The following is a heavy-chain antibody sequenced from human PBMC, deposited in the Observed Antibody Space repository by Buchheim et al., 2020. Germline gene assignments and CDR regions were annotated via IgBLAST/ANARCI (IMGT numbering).Heavy chain of an antibody. V-gene: IGHV3-7*01. CDR2: IKEDGTEV. D-gene: IGHD2/OR15-2a*01. CDR1: GFTFSNYW. CDR3: VRFGIVPPIYYFDY. J-gene: IGHJ4*02. Sequence: EVQLVESGGGLAQPGGSLRLSCAASGFTFSNYWMIWVRQAPGKGLEWVANIKEDGTEVHFVDSVKGRFFISRDNARNSLYLRLNSLRVEDSAMYYCVRFGIVPPIYYFDYWGQGT.